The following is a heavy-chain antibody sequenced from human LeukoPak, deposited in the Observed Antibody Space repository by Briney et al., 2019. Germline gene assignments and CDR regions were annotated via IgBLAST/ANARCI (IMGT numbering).Heavy chain of an antibody. D-gene: IGHD2-15*01. Sequence: VKVSCKASGGTFSSYAISWVRQAPGQGLEWMGRIIPILGIANYAQKFQGRVTITADKSTSTAYMELSSLRSEDTAVYYCARGSGYLDYWGQGTLVTVSS. CDR2: IIPILGIA. CDR1: GGTFSSYA. V-gene: IGHV1-69*10. CDR3: ARGSGYLDY. J-gene: IGHJ4*02.